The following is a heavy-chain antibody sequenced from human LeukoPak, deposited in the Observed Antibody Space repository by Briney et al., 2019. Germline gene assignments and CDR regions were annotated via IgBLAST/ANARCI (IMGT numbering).Heavy chain of an antibody. V-gene: IGHV3-64D*06. J-gene: IGHJ5*02. D-gene: IGHD4-17*01. CDR1: GFTLSSSP. CDR3: VREDYAGSSWFDP. CDR2: ISEYGERT. Sequence: GGSLRLSRSASGFTLSSSPMHWVRRAPGRGLESVSAISEYGERTYYRDSVRGRFTISRDNSRNTLYLQMNSLRSEDTALYYCVREDYAGSSWFDPWGQGTQVTVSS.